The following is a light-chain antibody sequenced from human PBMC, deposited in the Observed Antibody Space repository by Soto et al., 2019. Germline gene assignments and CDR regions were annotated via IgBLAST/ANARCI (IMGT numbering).Light chain of an antibody. V-gene: IGKV3-11*01. Sequence: TLSLSPGERATLSCRASQSVSSFLAWYQQKPGQAPRLLISDASNRATGIPARFSGSGSGTDFTLTVSSLAPADFAVYYCQQRRDWPLTFGGGTKVEI. CDR2: DAS. CDR1: QSVSSF. CDR3: QQRRDWPLT. J-gene: IGKJ4*01.